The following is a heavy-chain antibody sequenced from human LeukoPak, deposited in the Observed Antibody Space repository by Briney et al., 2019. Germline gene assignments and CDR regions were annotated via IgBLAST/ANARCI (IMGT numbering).Heavy chain of an antibody. CDR1: RFTFSSYA. Sequence: GGSLRLSCAASRFTFSSYAMSWVRQAPGKGLEWVSAISGSGGSTYYADSVKGRFTISRDNSKNTLYLQMNSLRAEDTAVYYCAKDGLPMATITHFDYWGQGTLVTVSS. V-gene: IGHV3-23*01. D-gene: IGHD5-24*01. CDR2: ISGSGGST. CDR3: AKDGLPMATITHFDY. J-gene: IGHJ4*02.